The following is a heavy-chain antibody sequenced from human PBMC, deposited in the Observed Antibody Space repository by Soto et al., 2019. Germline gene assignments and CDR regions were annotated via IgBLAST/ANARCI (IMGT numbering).Heavy chain of an antibody. Sequence: SETLSLTCTVAGGSIISYYWSWMRQPPGKGLEWIGYIYYTGSTTYNPSLKSRVTIALDTSKNQFSLKLSSVTAADTAVYYCARDRRDGYNGYFFDYWGQGTLVTVSS. D-gene: IGHD5-12*01. CDR3: ARDRRDGYNGYFFDY. CDR2: IYYTGST. J-gene: IGHJ4*02. V-gene: IGHV4-59*01. CDR1: GGSIISYY.